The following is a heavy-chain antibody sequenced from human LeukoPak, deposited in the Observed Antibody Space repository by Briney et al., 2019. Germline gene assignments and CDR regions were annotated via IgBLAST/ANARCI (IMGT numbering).Heavy chain of an antibody. Sequence: ASVKVSCKASGYTFTVYYMQWVRQAPGQGLEWMGWINPNTGGTDYAQNFQGRVTMTRDTSISTSYMELSSLRSDDTAVYYCARDRHNTRTLDYWGQGTLVTVSS. J-gene: IGHJ4*02. CDR1: GYTFTVYY. CDR2: INPNTGGT. CDR3: ARDRHNTRTLDY. D-gene: IGHD1-14*01. V-gene: IGHV1-2*02.